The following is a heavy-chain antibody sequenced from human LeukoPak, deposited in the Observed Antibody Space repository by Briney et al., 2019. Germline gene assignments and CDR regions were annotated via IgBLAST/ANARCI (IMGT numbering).Heavy chain of an antibody. CDR1: GGSISRVGYY. CDR2: ISDSGNT. D-gene: IGHD2-15*01. Sequence: KPSETLSLTCTVSGGSISRVGYYWSWIRQHPGKGLEWIGYISDSGNTNYNPSLKSRVTISLDTSENQFSLKLSSVTAADTAVYYCARDEGISWFDPWGQGTLVTVSS. CDR3: ARDEGISWFDP. J-gene: IGHJ5*02. V-gene: IGHV4-31*03.